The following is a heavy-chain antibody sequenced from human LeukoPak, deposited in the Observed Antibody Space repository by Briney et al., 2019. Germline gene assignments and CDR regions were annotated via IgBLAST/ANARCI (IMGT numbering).Heavy chain of an antibody. CDR3: ARAPYCIGGSCRFDY. CDR2: IKQDGSEK. D-gene: IGHD2-15*01. Sequence: GGSLRLSCAVSGFTSSSYWMSWVRQAPGKGLEWVANIKQDGSEKYYVDSVKGRFTISRDNAKNSLYLQMNSLRAEDTAVYYCARAPYCIGGSCRFDYWGQGALVTVSS. CDR1: GFTSSSYW. V-gene: IGHV3-7*03. J-gene: IGHJ4*02.